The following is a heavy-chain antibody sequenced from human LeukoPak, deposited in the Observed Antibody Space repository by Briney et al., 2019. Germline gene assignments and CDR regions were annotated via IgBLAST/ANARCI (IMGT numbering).Heavy chain of an antibody. CDR2: IYYSGST. D-gene: IGHD3-10*01. CDR1: GDSVNSGSYY. J-gene: IGHJ4*02. V-gene: IGHV4-61*01. Sequence: SETLSLTCTVSGDSVNSGSYYWSWIRQPPGKGLEWIGNIYYSGSTNYTPSLRSRVTISLDTSKNQFSLKLSSVTAADTAVYYCASGDFDNWGQGTLVTVPS. CDR3: ASGDFDN.